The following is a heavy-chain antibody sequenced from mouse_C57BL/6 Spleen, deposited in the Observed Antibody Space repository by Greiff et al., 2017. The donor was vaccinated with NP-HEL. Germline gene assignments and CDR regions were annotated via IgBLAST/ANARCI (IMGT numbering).Heavy chain of an antibody. J-gene: IGHJ2*01. CDR3: AKQTAQAMYYFDY. D-gene: IGHD3-2*02. V-gene: IGHV1-82*01. Sequence: QVQLKQSGPELVKPGASVKISCKASGYAFSSSWMNWVKRRPGKGLEWIGRIYPGDGDTNYNGKFKGKATLTADKSSSTAYMQLSSLTSEDSAVYFCAKQTAQAMYYFDYWGQGTTRTVSS. CDR1: GYAFSSSW. CDR2: IYPGDGDT.